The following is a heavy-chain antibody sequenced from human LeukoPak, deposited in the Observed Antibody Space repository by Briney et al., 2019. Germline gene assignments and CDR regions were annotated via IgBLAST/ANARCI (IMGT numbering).Heavy chain of an antibody. V-gene: IGHV3-30*02. D-gene: IGHD5-12*01. CDR2: IRYDGSNK. J-gene: IGHJ4*02. CDR1: GFTFSSYG. Sequence: GGSLRLSCAASGFTFSSYGMHWVRQAPGKGLEWVAFIRYDGSNKYYADSVKGRFTISRDNSKNTLYLQMNSLRAEDTAVYYCARAGDSGYIFDYWGQGTLVTVSS. CDR3: ARAGDSGYIFDY.